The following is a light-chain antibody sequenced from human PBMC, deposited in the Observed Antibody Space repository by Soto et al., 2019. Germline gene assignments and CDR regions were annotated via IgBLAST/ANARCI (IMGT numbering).Light chain of an antibody. CDR2: EVS. Sequence: QSVLTQPPSASGSPGQSVTISCTGTSSDVGGYNFVSWYQQHSGKAPKLMIYEVSERPSGVPDRFSGSKSGNTASLTVSGLQAEDEADYYCSSYAGSNIVVFGGGTKVTVL. CDR3: SSYAGSNIVV. CDR1: SSDVGGYNF. V-gene: IGLV2-8*01. J-gene: IGLJ2*01.